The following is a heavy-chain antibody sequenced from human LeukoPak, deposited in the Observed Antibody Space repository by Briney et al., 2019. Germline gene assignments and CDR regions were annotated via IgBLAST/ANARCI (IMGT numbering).Heavy chain of an antibody. V-gene: IGHV3-30*04. CDR1: GFTFSSYG. D-gene: IGHD5-24*01. CDR3: VRDRGDGYNKIDY. J-gene: IGHJ4*02. Sequence: PGGSLRLSCAASGFTFSSYGLHWVRQAPGKGLECVAVISKDGSNEHYADPGKGRFTISRDNSKNTLYLQMNSLRTEDTAVYYCVRDRGDGYNKIDYWGQEPRVPFSS. CDR2: ISKDGSNE.